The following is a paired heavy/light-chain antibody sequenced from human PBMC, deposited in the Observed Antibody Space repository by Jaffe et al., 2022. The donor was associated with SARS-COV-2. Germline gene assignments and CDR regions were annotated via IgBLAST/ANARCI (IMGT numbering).Light chain of an antibody. Sequence: SYVLTQAPSVSVAPGKTATITCGGDNIGKKAVHWYHQKPGQAPVAVIYYDNDRPSGIPERFSGSNSGNTATLSISRVEVGDEADYYCQVWDRTSDHVIFGGGTKLIVL. CDR3: QVWDRTSDHVI. CDR1: NIGKKA. J-gene: IGLJ2*01. V-gene: IGLV3-21*04. CDR2: YDN.
Heavy chain of an antibody. CDR2: INPNTGNP. J-gene: IGHJ4*02. CDR3: ARSLGSSWSDY. CDR1: GYSFTTFT. V-gene: IGHV7-4-1*02. Sequence: QVQLVQSGSELKKPGASIKVSCKTSGYSFTTFTINWVRQAPGQGLEWMGWINPNTGNPKYAQDFTGRFVFSFDTSVNTAYLQISSLKAEDTAVYYCARSLGSSWSDYWGQGTLVTVSS. D-gene: IGHD6-13*01.